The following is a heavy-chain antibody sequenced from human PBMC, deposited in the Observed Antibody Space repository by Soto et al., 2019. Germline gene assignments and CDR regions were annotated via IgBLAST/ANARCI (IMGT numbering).Heavy chain of an antibody. CDR2: VSYDGRDQ. D-gene: IGHD6-19*01. Sequence: QVQLVESGGGVVQPGRSLRLSCAVSGFTFNTYGIHWVRQAPGKGLEWVATVSYDGRDQFYADSVKGRFTISKDISKNTVYLQMNSLRGEDTARYYCARDWQWPDYWGQGTLVTVSS. CDR3: ARDWQWPDY. V-gene: IGHV3-30*03. CDR1: GFTFNTYG. J-gene: IGHJ4*02.